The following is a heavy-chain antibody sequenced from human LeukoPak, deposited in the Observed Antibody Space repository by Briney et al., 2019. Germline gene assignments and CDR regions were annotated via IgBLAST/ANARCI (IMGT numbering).Heavy chain of an antibody. Sequence: SVKVSCKASGGTFISYAISWVRQAPGQGLEWMGGIIPIFGTVNYAQKFQGRVTITADESTSTAYMELSSLRSEDTAVYYCARDGMSMDFYYYYGMDVWGQGTTVTVSS. J-gene: IGHJ6*02. CDR2: IIPIFGTV. CDR1: GGTFISYA. CDR3: ARDGMSMDFYYYYGMDV. V-gene: IGHV1-69*01. D-gene: IGHD3/OR15-3a*01.